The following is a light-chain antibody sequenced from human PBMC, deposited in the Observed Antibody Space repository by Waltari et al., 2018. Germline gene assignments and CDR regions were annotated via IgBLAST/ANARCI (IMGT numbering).Light chain of an antibody. CDR3: QKYLSFPAT. Sequence: IVLTQSPGSLSLSLGERATLTCRASQGITRSLAWYQQKPGQPPRLLIYTAYTMPTGVPERFSGGGSVTDFTLTISSLQPEDFAVYYCQKYLSFPATFGGGTKVEIK. CDR1: QGITRS. J-gene: IGKJ4*01. CDR2: TAY. V-gene: IGKV3-20*01.